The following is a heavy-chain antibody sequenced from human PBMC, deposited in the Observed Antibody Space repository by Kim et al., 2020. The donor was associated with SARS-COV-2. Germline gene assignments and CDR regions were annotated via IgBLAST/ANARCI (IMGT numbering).Heavy chain of an antibody. CDR1: GFTFSNFA. V-gene: IGHV3-23*01. J-gene: IGHJ4*02. Sequence: GGSLRLSCAASGFTFSNFAMSWVRQGPGKGLEWVSGISDSGTNTFYADSVKGRFTISRDNSKNMLYLQMNGLRDDDTALYYCAKGRGATEYWSQGTLVTVS. CDR2: ISDSGTNT. D-gene: IGHD1-26*01. CDR3: AKGRGATEY.